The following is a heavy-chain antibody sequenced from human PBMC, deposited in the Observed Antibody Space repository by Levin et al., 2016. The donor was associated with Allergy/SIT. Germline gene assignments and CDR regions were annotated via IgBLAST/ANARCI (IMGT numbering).Heavy chain of an antibody. Sequence: ASVKVSCKASGYTFTSYAMHWVRQAPGQRLEWMGWINAGNGNTKYSQKFQGRVTITRDTSASTAYMELSSLRSEDTAVYYCARDRGVRRYYGSGSYPRFDPWGQGTLVTVSS. CDR3: ARDRGVRRYYGSGSYPRFDP. V-gene: IGHV1-3*01. CDR1: GYTFTSYA. CDR2: INAGNGNT. J-gene: IGHJ5*02. D-gene: IGHD3-10*01.